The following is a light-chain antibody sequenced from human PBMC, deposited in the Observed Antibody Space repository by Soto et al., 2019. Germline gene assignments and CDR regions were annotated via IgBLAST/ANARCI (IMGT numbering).Light chain of an antibody. J-gene: IGKJ4*01. Sequence: ELVMTQSPATLSVSPGERATLSCRASQSVGNNLAWYRQKYGQAPRLLIYGASTRATGIPARFSGSGSGTELTITIDSLQSDDCEVYLGQQYRNWPLTFGGGTKVDIK. CDR2: GAS. V-gene: IGKV3-15*01. CDR3: QQYRNWPLT. CDR1: QSVGNN.